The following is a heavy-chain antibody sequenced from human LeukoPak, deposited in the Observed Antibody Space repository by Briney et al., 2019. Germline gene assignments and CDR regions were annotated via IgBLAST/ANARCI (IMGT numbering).Heavy chain of an antibody. CDR3: AKDATAMATFDY. Sequence: GGSLRLSCAVSGFIFSSYSMNWVRQAPGKGLEWVSSISTSSIYIYYADSVKGRFTISRDNAKNSLYLQMNSLRAEDTAVYYCAKDATAMATFDYWGQGTLVTVSS. J-gene: IGHJ4*02. CDR2: ISTSSIYI. D-gene: IGHD5-18*01. V-gene: IGHV3-21*04. CDR1: GFIFSSYS.